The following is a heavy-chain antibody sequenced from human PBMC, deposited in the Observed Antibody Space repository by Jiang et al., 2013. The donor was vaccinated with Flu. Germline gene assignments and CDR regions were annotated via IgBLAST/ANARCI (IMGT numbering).Heavy chain of an antibody. D-gene: IGHD6-6*01. J-gene: IGHJ6*02. V-gene: IGHV1-18*01. Sequence: GAEVKKPGASVKVSCKASGYTFTSYGISWVRQAPGQGLEWMGWINPYNGITNYAQELQGRVTMTTDTSTNTAYMELRSLRSDDTAVYYCARLSSSHPYYYYFYGMDVWGQGTTVTVSS. CDR1: GYTFTSYG. CDR2: INPYNGIT. CDR3: ARLSSSHPYYYYFYGMDV.